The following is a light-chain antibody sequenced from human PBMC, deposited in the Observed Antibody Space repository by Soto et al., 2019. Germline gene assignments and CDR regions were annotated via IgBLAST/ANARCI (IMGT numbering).Light chain of an antibody. V-gene: IGKV1-39*01. CDR3: QQTYDPPPT. CDR2: AVS. Sequence: DIQMTQSPSSLSASVGDRVTITCRSSQNIHRFLNWYQQKQGKAPDLLIYAVSSLQTGVPSRFNGSGSVTDFTLTISSLQPVDYATYFCQQTYDPPPTFGQGTKVEIK. CDR1: QNIHRF. J-gene: IGKJ1*01.